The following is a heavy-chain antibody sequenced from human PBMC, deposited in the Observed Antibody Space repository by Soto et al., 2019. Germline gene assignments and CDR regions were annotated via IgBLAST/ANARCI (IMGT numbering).Heavy chain of an antibody. CDR1: GYSFSSYG. CDR2: ISTKKGNT. J-gene: IGHJ5*02. V-gene: IGHV1-18*01. D-gene: IGHD2-15*01. CDR3: AGDWYCRGGGCLDCFAP. Sequence: GASVKVSCKASGYSFSSYGISWVRQAPGQGLEWMGWISTKKGNTNFAQTLQGRVTMTTDTSTSTAYMELRSLRSDNTAVYYCAGDWYCRGGGCLDCFAPWGQGTLVTVSS.